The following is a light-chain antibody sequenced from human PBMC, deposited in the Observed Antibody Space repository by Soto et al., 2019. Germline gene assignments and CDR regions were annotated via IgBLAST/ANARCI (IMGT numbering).Light chain of an antibody. J-gene: IGLJ2*01. CDR3: SSYTTSSTVV. Sequence: QSALTQPASVSGSPGQSITLSCTGTSSDVGVFHYVSWYQQHPGKAPKLIIYEVNNRPSGVSNRFSGSKSGNTASLTISGLQAEVEADYYCSSYTTSSTVVFGGGTKLTVL. CDR1: SSDVGVFHY. V-gene: IGLV2-14*01. CDR2: EVN.